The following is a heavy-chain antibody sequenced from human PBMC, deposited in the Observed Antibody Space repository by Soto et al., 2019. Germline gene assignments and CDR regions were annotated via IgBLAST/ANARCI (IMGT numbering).Heavy chain of an antibody. D-gene: IGHD2-2*01. V-gene: IGHV4-34*01. CDR3: ARGLLRLRVVVPADPRGGLDY. Sequence: SETLSLTCAVYGGSFSGYYWSWIRQPPGKXLEWIGEINHSGSTNYNPSLKSRVTISVDTSKNQFSLKLSSVTAADTAVYYCARGLLRLRVVVPADPRGGLDYWGQGTLVTVSS. CDR2: INHSGST. CDR1: GGSFSGYY. J-gene: IGHJ4*02.